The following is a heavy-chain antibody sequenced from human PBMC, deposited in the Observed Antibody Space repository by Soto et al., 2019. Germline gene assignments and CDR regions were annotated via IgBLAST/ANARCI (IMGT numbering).Heavy chain of an antibody. D-gene: IGHD3-9*01. CDR2: INSDGTTT. V-gene: IGHV3-74*01. Sequence: EAQLAESGGGLVQPGGSLRLSCAASGFTFTNYWMHWVRQAPGKGLVWVSRINSDGTTTNYADSVEGRFTISRDNTKNTLYLQMNSLSAEDTAVYFCACTYDDILTGEIDHWGQGTLVTVSS. J-gene: IGHJ4*02. CDR1: GFTFTNYW. CDR3: ACTYDDILTGEIDH.